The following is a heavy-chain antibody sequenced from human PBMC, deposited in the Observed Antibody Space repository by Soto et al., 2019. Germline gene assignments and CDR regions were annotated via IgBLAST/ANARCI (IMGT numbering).Heavy chain of an antibody. D-gene: IGHD3-10*01. CDR3: ARIGGMVRGVSIRYYYYGMDV. Sequence: TSVTLSLTCTVSDGSISSGGYYWSWIRQHPGKGLEWIGYIYYSGSTYYNPSLKSRVTISVDTSKNQFSLKLSSVTAADTAVYYCARIGGMVRGVSIRYYYYGMDVWGQGTTVTVSS. V-gene: IGHV4-31*03. CDR2: IYYSGST. CDR1: DGSISSGGYY. J-gene: IGHJ6*02.